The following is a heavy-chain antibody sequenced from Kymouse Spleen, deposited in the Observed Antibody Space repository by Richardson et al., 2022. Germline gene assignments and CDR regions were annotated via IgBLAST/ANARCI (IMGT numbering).Heavy chain of an antibody. J-gene: IGHJ6*02. CDR1: GFTFSSYW. V-gene: IGHV3-7*01. Sequence: EVQLVESGGGLVQPGGSLRLSCAASGFTFSSYWMSWVRQAPGKGLEWVANIKQDGSEKYYVDSVKGRFTISRDNAKNSLYLQMNSLRAEDTAVYYCAREGYGSGSYYPYGMDVWGQGTTVTVSS. D-gene: IGHD3-10*01. CDR3: AREGYGSGSYYPYGMDV. CDR2: IKQDGSEK.